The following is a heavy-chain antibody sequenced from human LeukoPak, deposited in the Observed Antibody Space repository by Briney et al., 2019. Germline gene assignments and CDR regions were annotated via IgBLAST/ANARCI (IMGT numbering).Heavy chain of an antibody. CDR2: IIPIFGTA. CDR3: ARKSMRHPMVRGVIRIGYYYYGMDV. V-gene: IGHV1-69*13. D-gene: IGHD3-10*01. Sequence: EASVKVSCKASGYTFTSYAISWVRQAPGQGLEWMGGIIPIFGTANYAQKFQGRVTITADESTSTAYMELSSLRSEDTAVYYCARKSMRHPMVRGVIRIGYYYYGMDVWGQGTTVTVSS. J-gene: IGHJ6*02. CDR1: GYTFTSYA.